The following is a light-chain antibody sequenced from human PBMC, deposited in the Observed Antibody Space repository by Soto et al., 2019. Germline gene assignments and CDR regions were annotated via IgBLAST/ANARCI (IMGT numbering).Light chain of an antibody. CDR3: AAWDDRLSGWV. Sequence: QSVLTQPPSASGTPGQRVTISCSGSSSNIGSNYVYWYQQLPGTAPKLLIYRNNQRPSGVPDRFSGSKSGTSASLAISGLRSEDEADYYCAAWDDRLSGWVFGGGTKLT. CDR1: SSNIGSNY. CDR2: RNN. J-gene: IGLJ3*02. V-gene: IGLV1-47*01.